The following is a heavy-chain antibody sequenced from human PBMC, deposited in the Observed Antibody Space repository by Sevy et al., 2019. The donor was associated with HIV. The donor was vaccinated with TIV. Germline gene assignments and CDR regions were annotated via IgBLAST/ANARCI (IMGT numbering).Heavy chain of an antibody. D-gene: IGHD1-26*01. V-gene: IGHV1-18*01. Sequence: ASVKVSCKASGYTFTSYGISWVRQAPGQGLEWMGWISAYNGNTNYAQKLQGRVTMTTDTSTSTAYMELRSLRSDDTAVYYCARDVPNHLIVGARTTPRSLAYWGQGTLVTVSS. J-gene: IGHJ4*02. CDR3: ARDVPNHLIVGARTTPRSLAY. CDR1: GYTFTSYG. CDR2: ISAYNGNT.